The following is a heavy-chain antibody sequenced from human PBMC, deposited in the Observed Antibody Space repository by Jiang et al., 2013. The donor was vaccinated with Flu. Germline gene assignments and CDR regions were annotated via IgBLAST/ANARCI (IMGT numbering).Heavy chain of an antibody. V-gene: IGHV1-46*01. J-gene: IGHJ5*02. CDR1: GYTFTSYY. D-gene: IGHD2-15*01. CDR3: ARGLGSRGLQNIVVVVAATRGNWFDP. CDR2: INPSGGST. Sequence: CKASGYTFTSYYMHWVRQAPGQGLEWMGIINPSGGSTSYAQKFQGRVTMTRDTSTSTVYMELSSLRSEDTAVYYCARGLGSRGLQNIVVVVAATRGNWFDPWGQGTLVTVSS.